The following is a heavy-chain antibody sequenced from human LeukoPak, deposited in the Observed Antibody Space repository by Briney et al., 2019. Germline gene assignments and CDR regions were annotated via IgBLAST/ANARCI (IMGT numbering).Heavy chain of an antibody. CDR3: GRDGGGGSWGDF. CDR1: GYSFITYY. CDR2: INPNGGTT. Sequence: ASVKVSCKTSGYSFITYYIHWVRQAPGQGPEWLGRINPNGGTTTYAQKFQDRVTMTRDTSTGTVYMELNSLRSEDTATYYCGRDGGGGSWGDFWGQGTLVTVSS. D-gene: IGHD2-15*01. J-gene: IGHJ4*02. V-gene: IGHV1-46*01.